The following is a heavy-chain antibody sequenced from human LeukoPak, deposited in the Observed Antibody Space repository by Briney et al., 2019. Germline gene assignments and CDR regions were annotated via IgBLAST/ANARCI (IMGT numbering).Heavy chain of an antibody. D-gene: IGHD2-15*01. J-gene: IGHJ6*02. CDR1: GYTFTSYA. Sequence: ASVKVSCKASGYTFTSYAMHWVRQAPGQRLEWMGWISAYNGNTNYAQKLQGRVTMTTDTSTSTAYMELRSLRSDDTAVYYCARAVSVAATWGYYYYYGMDVWGQGTTVTVSS. CDR3: ARAVSVAATWGYYYYYGMDV. CDR2: ISAYNGNT. V-gene: IGHV1-18*01.